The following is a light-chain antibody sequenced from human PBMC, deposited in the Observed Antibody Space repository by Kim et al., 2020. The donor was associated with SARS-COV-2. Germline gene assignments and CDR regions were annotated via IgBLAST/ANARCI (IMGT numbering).Light chain of an antibody. J-gene: IGLJ3*02. CDR1: GIGAKS. CDR2: RDR. CDR3: HVWDSNTAV. Sequence: SVALGQTARITGGGSGIGAKSVHWYQQKPGQAPVLVIYRDRNRPSGIPERFSGSNSGNTATLTISRAQAGDEADYYCHVWDSNTAVFGGGTQLTVL. V-gene: IGLV3-9*01.